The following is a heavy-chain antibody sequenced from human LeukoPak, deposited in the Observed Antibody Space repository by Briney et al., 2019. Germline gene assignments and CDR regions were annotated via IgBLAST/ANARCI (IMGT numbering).Heavy chain of an antibody. J-gene: IGHJ5*02. CDR1: GYTFTSFG. Sequence: ASVKVSCKASGYTFTSFGISWVRQAPGQGLEWMGWISAYNANTNFAQNLQGRVTMTTDTSTSTAYMELRSLRSEDTAVYYCARAEHYDSSGYYSNWFDPWGQGTLVTVSS. V-gene: IGHV1-18*01. D-gene: IGHD3-22*01. CDR3: ARAEHYDSSGYYSNWFDP. CDR2: ISAYNANT.